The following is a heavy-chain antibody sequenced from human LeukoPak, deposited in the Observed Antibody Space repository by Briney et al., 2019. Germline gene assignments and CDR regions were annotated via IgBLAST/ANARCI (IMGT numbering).Heavy chain of an antibody. CDR3: AKLGVFDPFDI. J-gene: IGHJ3*02. Sequence: PGGSLRLSCAASGFTFSTCAMTWVRQAPGKGLEWVSAITDSGGSKFYADSVKGRFSISRDNSKNTEYLQMTSLRAEDTAVYYCAKLGVFDPFDIWGQGTMVTVSS. V-gene: IGHV3-23*01. CDR2: ITDSGGSK. D-gene: IGHD3-3*01. CDR1: GFTFSTCA.